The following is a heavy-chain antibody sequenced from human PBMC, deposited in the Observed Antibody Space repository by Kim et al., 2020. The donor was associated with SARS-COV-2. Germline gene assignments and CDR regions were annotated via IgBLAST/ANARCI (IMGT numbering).Heavy chain of an antibody. J-gene: IGHJ4*02. V-gene: IGHV1-69*02. CDR3: ARGDGLRFGGANY. Sequence: YAQEFQGRVTITANKSTSTAYMELGSLRSEYTAVYYCARGDGLRFGGANYWGQGTLVTVSS. D-gene: IGHD5-12*01.